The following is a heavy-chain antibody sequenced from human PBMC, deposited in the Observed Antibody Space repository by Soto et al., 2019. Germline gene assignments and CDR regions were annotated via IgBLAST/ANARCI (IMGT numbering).Heavy chain of an antibody. J-gene: IGHJ6*02. CDR1: GGTFSSYA. D-gene: IGHD5-18*01. V-gene: IGHV1-69*13. CDR2: IIPIFGTA. Sequence: VKVSCKASGGTFSSYAISWVRQAPGQGLEWMGGIIPIFGTANYAQKFQGRVTITADESTSTAYMELSSLRSEDTAVYYCARGGGYSYGRTIYYGMDVWGQGTTVTVSS. CDR3: ARGGGYSYGRTIYYGMDV.